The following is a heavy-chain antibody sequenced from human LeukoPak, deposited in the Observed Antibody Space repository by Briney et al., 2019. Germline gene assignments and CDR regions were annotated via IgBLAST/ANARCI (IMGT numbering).Heavy chain of an antibody. Sequence: ASVKVSCKASGGTFSSYAISWVRQAPGQGLEWMGWINPNSGGTNYAQKFQGRVTMTRDTSISTAYMELSRLRSDDTAVYYCARALVRGVIITSINYWGQGTLVTVSS. CDR2: INPNSGGT. CDR3: ARALVRGVIITSINY. J-gene: IGHJ4*02. D-gene: IGHD3-10*01. CDR1: GGTFSSYA. V-gene: IGHV1-2*02.